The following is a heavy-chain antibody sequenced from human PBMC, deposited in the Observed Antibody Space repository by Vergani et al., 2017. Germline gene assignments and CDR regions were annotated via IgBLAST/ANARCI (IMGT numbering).Heavy chain of an antibody. Sequence: EVQLLESGGGLVQPGGSLRLSCAASGFNFSSYAMSWVRQAPGKGLEWVSAISGSGGSTYYADSVKGRFTISRDNSKNTLYLQMNSLRAEDTAVYYCAKDYRGKMATNNWFDPWGQGTLVTVSS. J-gene: IGHJ5*02. V-gene: IGHV3-23*01. D-gene: IGHD5-24*01. CDR2: ISGSGGST. CDR3: AKDYRGKMATNNWFDP. CDR1: GFNFSSYA.